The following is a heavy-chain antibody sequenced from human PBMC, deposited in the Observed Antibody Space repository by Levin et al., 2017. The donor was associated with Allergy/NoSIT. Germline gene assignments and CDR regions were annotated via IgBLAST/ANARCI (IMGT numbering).Heavy chain of an antibody. Sequence: GESLKISCKGSGYSSTSYWISWVRQMPGKGLEWMGKIDPSDSYPDYSPSFEGHVTISADRSISTAYLQWSSLKVSDTAMYYCATPPGYCNTTRCYVGAFDIWGQGTMVTVSS. CDR3: ATPPGYCNTTRCYVGAFDI. V-gene: IGHV5-10-1*01. J-gene: IGHJ3*02. CDR1: GYSSTSYW. CDR2: IDPSDSYP. D-gene: IGHD2-2*01.